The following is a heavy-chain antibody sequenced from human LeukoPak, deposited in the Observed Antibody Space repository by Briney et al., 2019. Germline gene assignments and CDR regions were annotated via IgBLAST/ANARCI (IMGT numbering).Heavy chain of an antibody. CDR1: GFTLSSYA. CDR3: AKTPQEYYFDY. J-gene: IGHJ4*02. V-gene: IGHV3-23*01. CDR2: ISGRGGST. Sequence: AGGSLRLSCAASGFTLSSYAMSWVRQAPGKGLEWVSAISGRGGSTYYADSVKGRFTISRDNSKNTLYLQMNSLRAEDTAVYYCAKTPQEYYFDYWGQGTLVTVSS.